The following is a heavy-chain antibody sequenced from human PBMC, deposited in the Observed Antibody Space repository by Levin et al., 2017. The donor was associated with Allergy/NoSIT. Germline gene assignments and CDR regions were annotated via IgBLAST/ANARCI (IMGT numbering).Heavy chain of an antibody. Sequence: SQTLSLTCTVSGDSISRGSYYWTWIRQLPGKGLEWIGFIPHSGSASYNPSLRSRPTLSLDTAKNQFSLKLASVTVADTAVYYCARDECAWFGECYGPDVWGQGTTVIVSS. D-gene: IGHD3-10*01. CDR2: IPHSGSA. J-gene: IGHJ6*02. CDR3: ARDECAWFGECYGPDV. V-gene: IGHV4-31*03. CDR1: GDSISRGSYY.